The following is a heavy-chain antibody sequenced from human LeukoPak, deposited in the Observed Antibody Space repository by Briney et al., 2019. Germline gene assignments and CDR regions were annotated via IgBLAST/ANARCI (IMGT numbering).Heavy chain of an antibody. V-gene: IGHV3-48*04. J-gene: IGHJ4*02. CDR1: GFTFSSYS. CDR3: ARLRGYGYGYGDF. D-gene: IGHD5-18*01. Sequence: GGSLRLSCAASGFTFSSYSMNWVRQAPGKGLEWVSYISSSGGTIDYADSVRGRFTISRDNAKNSLYLQMNSLRAEDTAVYYCARLRGYGYGYGDFWGRGTLVTVSS. CDR2: ISSSGGTI.